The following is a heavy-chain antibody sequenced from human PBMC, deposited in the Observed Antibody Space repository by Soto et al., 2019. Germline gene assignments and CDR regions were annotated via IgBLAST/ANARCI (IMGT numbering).Heavy chain of an antibody. V-gene: IGHV1-69*04. D-gene: IGHD3-10*01. J-gene: IGHJ4*02. CDR2: IIPILGIA. CDR1: GGTFSSHT. CDR3: AREEYYHGSGAFFDH. Sequence: ASVKVSCKASGGTFSSHTISWVRQAPGQGLEWMGRIIPILGIANYAQKFQGRVTITADKSTSTAYMELSSLRSEDTAVYYCAREEYYHGSGAFFDHWGQGTLVTVS.